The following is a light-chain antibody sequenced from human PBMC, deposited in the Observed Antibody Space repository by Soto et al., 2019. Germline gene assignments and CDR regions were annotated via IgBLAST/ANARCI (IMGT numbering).Light chain of an antibody. CDR2: SAS. Sequence: EIVLTQSPGTLSLSPGERVTLSCRSSQNLGTLYLAWFQQKSGQAPRLLIYSASRRATGIPDRFTGSGSGTDFTLTINRVEPEDFAVYFCQQYAGSPRTFGQGTKVDI. J-gene: IGKJ1*01. CDR3: QQYAGSPRT. CDR1: QNLGTLY. V-gene: IGKV3-20*01.